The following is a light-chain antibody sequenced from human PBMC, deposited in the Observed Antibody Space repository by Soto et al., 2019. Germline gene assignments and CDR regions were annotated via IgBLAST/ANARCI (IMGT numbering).Light chain of an antibody. CDR1: QRVGSN. CDR3: QQYRDWPQT. Sequence: EIVLTQSPVTLSVSPGERATLSCTASQRVGSNLAWYQQKPGRAPSLLIYGAGTRATGIPDTFSVSGSETAFTLTISSLQSDDVAVYYCQQYRDWPQTFGQGTKVEIK. V-gene: IGKV3-15*01. CDR2: GAG. J-gene: IGKJ1*01.